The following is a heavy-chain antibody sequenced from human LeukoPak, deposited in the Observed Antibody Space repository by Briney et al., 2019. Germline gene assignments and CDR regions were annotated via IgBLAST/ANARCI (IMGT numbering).Heavy chain of an antibody. CDR1: GFTFSSYS. J-gene: IGHJ4*02. CDR3: ARDGLRNNWNYVTFDY. D-gene: IGHD1-7*01. V-gene: IGHV3-21*01. Sequence: GGSLRLSCAASGFTFSSYSMNWVRQAPGKGLEWVSSISSSSSYIYYADSVKGRFTISRDNAKNSLYLQMNSLRAEDTAVYYCARDGLRNNWNYVTFDYWGQGTLVTVSS. CDR2: ISSSSSYI.